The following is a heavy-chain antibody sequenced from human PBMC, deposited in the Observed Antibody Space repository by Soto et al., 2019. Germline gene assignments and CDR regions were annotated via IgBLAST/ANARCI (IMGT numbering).Heavy chain of an antibody. V-gene: IGHV3-21*01. CDR3: ARGIWFGESPAIYYYYYGMDV. J-gene: IGHJ6*02. CDR1: GFTFSSYS. D-gene: IGHD3-10*01. CDR2: ISSSSSYI. Sequence: GGSLRLSCAASGFTFSSYSMNWVRQAPGKGLEWVSSISSSSSYIYYADSVKGRFTISRDNAKNSLCLQMNSLRAEDTAVYYCARGIWFGESPAIYYYYYGMDVWGQGTTVTVS.